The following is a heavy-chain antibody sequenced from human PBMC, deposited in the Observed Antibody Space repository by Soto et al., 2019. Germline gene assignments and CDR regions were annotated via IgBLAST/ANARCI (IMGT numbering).Heavy chain of an antibody. J-gene: IGHJ4*02. D-gene: IGHD6-19*01. CDR2: IYYSGST. CDR3: ARDREGYSSGWYGPLDY. CDR1: GGSISSGDYY. V-gene: IGHV4-30-4*01. Sequence: SETLSLTCTVSGGSISSGDYYWSWIRQPPGKGLEWIGYIYYSGSTYYNPSLKSRVTISVDTSKNQFSLKLSSVTAADTAVYYCARDREGYSSGWYGPLDYWGQGTLVTVS.